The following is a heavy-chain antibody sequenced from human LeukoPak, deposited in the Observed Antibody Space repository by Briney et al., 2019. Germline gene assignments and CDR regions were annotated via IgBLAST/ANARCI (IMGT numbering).Heavy chain of an antibody. D-gene: IGHD3-3*01. CDR3: AKRSGYYTGQGYFQH. Sequence: EGSLRLSCAASGFTFSSYAMSWVRQAPGKGLEWVSDISGSGGSTYYADSVKGRFTISRDNSKNMLYLQMNSLRAEDTAVYYCAKRSGYYTGQGYFQHWGQGTLVTVSS. J-gene: IGHJ1*01. V-gene: IGHV3-23*01. CDR2: ISGSGGST. CDR1: GFTFSSYA.